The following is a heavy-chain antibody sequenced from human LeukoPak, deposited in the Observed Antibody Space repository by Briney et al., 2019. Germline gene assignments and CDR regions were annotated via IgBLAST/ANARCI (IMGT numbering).Heavy chain of an antibody. D-gene: IGHD3-16*02. J-gene: IGHJ4*02. CDR2: IYYIRNT. CDR1: GASVGGAGYY. V-gene: IGHV4-61*08. CDR3: ARTQSQSGSYRYYFGY. Sequence: SETLSLTCTVSGASVGGAGYYWSWIRQPPGGGLEWIGYIYYIRNTNYNPSLKSRVTMSLDPSKNQFSLKLNSVTAADTAVYYCARTQSQSGSYRYYFGYWGQGTLVTVSS.